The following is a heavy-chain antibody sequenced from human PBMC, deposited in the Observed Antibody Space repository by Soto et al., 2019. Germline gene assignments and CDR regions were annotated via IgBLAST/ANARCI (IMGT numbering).Heavy chain of an antibody. CDR3: AREGKYPTYYYYVMDV. D-gene: IGHD2-2*01. CDR1: GFTFSRYW. V-gene: IGHV3-7*04. Sequence: EVHLVESWGGLVQPGGYLRLSCAASGFTFSRYWISWVRQAPGKGLEWVAKIKEDGSEKYYVDSVKGRFTISRDNAKNSLYLQMNSLRAEDTAVYYCAREGKYPTYYYYVMDVWGQGTTVIVSS. CDR2: IKEDGSEK. J-gene: IGHJ6*02.